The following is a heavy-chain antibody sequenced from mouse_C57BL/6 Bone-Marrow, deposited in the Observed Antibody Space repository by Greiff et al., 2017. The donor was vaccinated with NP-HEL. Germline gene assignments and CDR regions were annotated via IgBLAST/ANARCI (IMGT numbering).Heavy chain of an antibody. CDR2: IYPGDGDT. CDR1: GYAFSSYW. CDR3: ARWGIYYGTRYAMDY. D-gene: IGHD2-1*01. J-gene: IGHJ4*01. Sequence: QVQLQQPGAELVKPGASVKISCKASGYAFSSYWMNWVKQRPGKGLEWIGQIYPGDGDTNYNGKFKGQATLTADKSSSTAYMQLSSLTSEDSAVYFCARWGIYYGTRYAMDYWGEEASVTVSS. V-gene: IGHV1-80*01.